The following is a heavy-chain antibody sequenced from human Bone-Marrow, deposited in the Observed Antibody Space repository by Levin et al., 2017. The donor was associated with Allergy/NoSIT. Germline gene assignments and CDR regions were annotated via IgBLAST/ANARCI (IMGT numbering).Heavy chain of an antibody. D-gene: IGHD5-12*01. CDR2: ISSSSSTI. Sequence: PGESLKISCAASGFTFSSYSMNWVRQAPGKGLEWVSYISSSSSTIYYADSVKGRFTISRDNAKNSLYLQMNSLRAEDTAVYYCARVAGYDSSDYWGQGTLVTVSS. V-gene: IGHV3-48*01. CDR3: ARVAGYDSSDY. CDR1: GFTFSSYS. J-gene: IGHJ4*02.